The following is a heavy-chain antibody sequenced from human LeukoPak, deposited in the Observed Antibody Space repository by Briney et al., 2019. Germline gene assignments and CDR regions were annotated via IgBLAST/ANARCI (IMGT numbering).Heavy chain of an antibody. D-gene: IGHD5-18*01. Sequence: GRSLRLSCAASGFTFSSYGMHWVRQAPGKGIEWVAVISHDGTNKYYIDSVKGRFTVSRDNSKNTLYLQMNSLRAEDTALYYCAKARGYSYGSLRAYYYGMDVWGQGTTVTVSS. CDR3: AKARGYSYGSLRAYYYGMDV. V-gene: IGHV3-30*18. J-gene: IGHJ6*02. CDR1: GFTFSSYG. CDR2: ISHDGTNK.